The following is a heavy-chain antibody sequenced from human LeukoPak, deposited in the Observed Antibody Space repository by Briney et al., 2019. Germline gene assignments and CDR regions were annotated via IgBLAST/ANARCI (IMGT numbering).Heavy chain of an antibody. J-gene: IGHJ4*02. CDR2: ISGDDRST. Sequence: PGGSLRLSCAGSGFTFSSYAMSWVRQAPGKGLEWVSGISGDDRSTFYADSVKGRFTISRDNSKDTLYLQMNSLRADDTAIYYCAKGEGSGTFTPFDYWGQGTLVTFSS. D-gene: IGHD3-10*01. V-gene: IGHV3-23*01. CDR3: AKGEGSGTFTPFDY. CDR1: GFTFSSYA.